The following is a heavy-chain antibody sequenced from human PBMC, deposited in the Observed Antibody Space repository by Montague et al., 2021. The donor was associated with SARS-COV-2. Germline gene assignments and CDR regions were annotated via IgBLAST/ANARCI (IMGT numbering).Heavy chain of an antibody. CDR1: GGSFSGYY. D-gene: IGHD2-2*02. CDR2: INHSGST. V-gene: IGHV4-34*01. Sequence: SETRSLTCAVYGGSFSGYYWSWIRQPPGKGLEWIGEINHSGSTNYNPSLKSRVTISVDTSKNQFSLKLSSVTAADTAVYYCASLTLGYCSSTSCYRDWFDPWGQGTLVTVSS. CDR3: ASLTLGYCSSTSCYRDWFDP. J-gene: IGHJ5*02.